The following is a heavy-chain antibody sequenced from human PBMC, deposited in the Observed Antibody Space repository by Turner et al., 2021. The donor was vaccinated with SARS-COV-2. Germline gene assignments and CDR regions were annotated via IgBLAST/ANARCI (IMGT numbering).Heavy chain of an antibody. Sequence: QVQLVQSGAEVKKPGASVTVACKASGSTFTSYGISWVRQAPGQGLEWMGWISAYNGYTNYAQKLQGRVTMTTDTSTSTAYMELRSLRSDDTAVYYCAREGYCSSNSCYRGQYYYYGMDVWGQGTTVTVSS. D-gene: IGHD2-2*02. V-gene: IGHV1-18*04. CDR3: AREGYCSSNSCYRGQYYYYGMDV. CDR1: GSTFTSYG. CDR2: ISAYNGYT. J-gene: IGHJ6*02.